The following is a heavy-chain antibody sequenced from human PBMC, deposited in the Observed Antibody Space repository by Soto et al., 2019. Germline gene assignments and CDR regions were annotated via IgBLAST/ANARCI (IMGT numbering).Heavy chain of an antibody. J-gene: IGHJ3*01. CDR3: ARARLRAVYAFDF. CDR1: GVSITSGAYY. V-gene: IGHV4-31*02. Sequence: SETLSLTCTLSGVSITSGAYYWTWVRQHPGKGLEWIGYIYYNGNTYFSPSLKSRLTISIDTSKNQFSLKLSSVTAADTAMYYCARARLRAVYAFDFWGKGTMVTVSS. D-gene: IGHD4-17*01. CDR2: IYYNGNT.